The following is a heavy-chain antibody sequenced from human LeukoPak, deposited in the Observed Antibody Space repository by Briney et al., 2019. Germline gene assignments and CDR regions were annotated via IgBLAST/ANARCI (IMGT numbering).Heavy chain of an antibody. CDR1: GYTFTSYG. Sequence: ASVKVSCTASGYTFTSYGISWVRQAPGQGLEWMGWISAYNGNTNYAQKLQGRVTMTTDTSTSTAYMELRSLRSDDTAVYYCARGAHCSGGSCYTRGFDYWGQGTLVTVSS. CDR3: ARGAHCSGGSCYTRGFDY. J-gene: IGHJ4*02. CDR2: ISAYNGNT. D-gene: IGHD2-15*01. V-gene: IGHV1-18*01.